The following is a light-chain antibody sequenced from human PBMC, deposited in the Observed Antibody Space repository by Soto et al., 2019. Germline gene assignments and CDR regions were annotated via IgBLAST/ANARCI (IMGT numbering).Light chain of an antibody. Sequence: QSVLTQPASVSGSPGQSITISCTGTSSDVGSYNLVSWYQQHPGKAPKLMIYEGSKRPSGVSNRFSGSKSGNTASPTISGLQAEDEADYYCCSYAGSSDVVFGGGTKVTVL. CDR3: CSYAGSSDVV. V-gene: IGLV2-23*01. CDR1: SSDVGSYNL. CDR2: EGS. J-gene: IGLJ2*01.